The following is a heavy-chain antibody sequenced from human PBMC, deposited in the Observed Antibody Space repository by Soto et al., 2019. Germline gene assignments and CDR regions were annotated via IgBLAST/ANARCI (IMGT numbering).Heavy chain of an antibody. J-gene: IGHJ6*02. Sequence: EVQLLESGGGLVQPGGSLRLSCVASGYTFSNYAMSWVRQAPGKGLEWVSGISDSGGSTYHADSVKGRFTISRDNSENTQYLQMNSLRAEDTAVYYCAKDRLVLSYFYSGMDVWGQGTTVTVSS. CDR1: GYTFSNYA. D-gene: IGHD2-21*02. CDR3: AKDRLVLSYFYSGMDV. V-gene: IGHV3-23*01. CDR2: ISDSGGST.